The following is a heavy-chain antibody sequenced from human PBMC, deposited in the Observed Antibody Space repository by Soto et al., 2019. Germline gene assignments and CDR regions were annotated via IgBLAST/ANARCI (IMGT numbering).Heavy chain of an antibody. D-gene: IGHD3-22*01. CDR1: GYTFTSYY. J-gene: IGHJ5*02. Sequence: GASVKVSCKASGYTFTSYYMHWVRQAPGQGLEWMGIINPSGGSTSYAQKFQGRVTMTRDTSTSTVYMELSSLRSEDTAVYYCAREKPPPDSSGLNWFDPWGQGTLVTVSS. CDR3: AREKPPPDSSGLNWFDP. V-gene: IGHV1-46*01. CDR2: INPSGGST.